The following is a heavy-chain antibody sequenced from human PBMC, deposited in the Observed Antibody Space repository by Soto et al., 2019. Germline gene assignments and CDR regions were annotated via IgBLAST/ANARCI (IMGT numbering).Heavy chain of an antibody. Sequence: QVQLRQWGAGLLKPSETLVLTCAVSGGSFTDYYWGWIRQSPGKGLEWIGEINHSASSTYNPSLASRVTILVDTSKKQFSLRLTSVTAADTAMYCCARGEYDSSGLYSWAPLGFDVWGQGTTVTVSS. CDR2: INHSASS. V-gene: IGHV4-34*01. D-gene: IGHD3-22*01. CDR3: ARGEYDSSGLYSWAPLGFDV. J-gene: IGHJ6*02. CDR1: GGSFTDYY.